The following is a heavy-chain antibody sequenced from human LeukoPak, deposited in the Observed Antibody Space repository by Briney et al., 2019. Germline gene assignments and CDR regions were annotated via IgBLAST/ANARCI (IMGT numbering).Heavy chain of an antibody. D-gene: IGHD4-17*01. CDR2: INHSGST. J-gene: IGHJ4*02. CDR1: GGSFSGYY. Sequence: PSETLSLTCAVYGGSFSGYYWSWIRQPPGKGLEWIGEINHSGSTNYNPSLKSRVTISVDTSKNQFSLKLRSVTAADTAVYYCAGRTTVTTIDYWGQGTLVTVSS. CDR3: AGRTTVTTIDY. V-gene: IGHV4-34*01.